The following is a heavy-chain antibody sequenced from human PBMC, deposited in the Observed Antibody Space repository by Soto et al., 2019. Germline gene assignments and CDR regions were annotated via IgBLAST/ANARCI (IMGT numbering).Heavy chain of an antibody. Sequence: EVQLVESGGGLVKPGGSLRLSCAASGFTFSNAWMSWVRQAPGKGLEWVGRIKSKTDGGTTDYAAPVKGRFTISRDDSKNTLYLQMNSLKTEDTAVYYCTIAIGSSWYVGYYYYYMDVWGKGTTVTVSS. D-gene: IGHD6-13*01. CDR3: TIAIGSSWYVGYYYYYMDV. CDR1: GFTFSNAW. J-gene: IGHJ6*03. V-gene: IGHV3-15*01. CDR2: IKSKTDGGTT.